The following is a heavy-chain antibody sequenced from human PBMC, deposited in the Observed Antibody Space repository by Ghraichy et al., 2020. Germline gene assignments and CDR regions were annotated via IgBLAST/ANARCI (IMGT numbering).Heavy chain of an antibody. Sequence: GGSLRLSCAASGFTFSSYGMNWVRQAPGKGLEWVSYISSSSSTMYYADSVKGRFTISRDNAKNSLYLQMNSLRAEDTAVYYCAGMDDFLSGYYDYWGQGTLVTVSS. CDR2: ISSSSSTM. J-gene: IGHJ4*02. CDR3: AGMDDFLSGYYDY. D-gene: IGHD3-3*01. CDR1: GFTFSSYG. V-gene: IGHV3-48*04.